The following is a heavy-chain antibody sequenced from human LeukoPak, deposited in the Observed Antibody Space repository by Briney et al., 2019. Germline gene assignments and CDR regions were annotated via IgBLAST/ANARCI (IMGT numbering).Heavy chain of an antibody. CDR3: ASWGGYYDSSGHFDY. CDR2: IYPGDSDT. V-gene: IGHV5-51*01. D-gene: IGHD3-22*01. CDR1: GYSFTSYW. Sequence: GESLKISCKGSGYSFTSYWNGWVRQMPGKGLEWMGIIYPGDSDTRYSPSFQGQVTISADKSISTAYLQWSSLKASDTAMYYCASWGGYYDSSGHFDYWGQGTLVTVSS. J-gene: IGHJ4*02.